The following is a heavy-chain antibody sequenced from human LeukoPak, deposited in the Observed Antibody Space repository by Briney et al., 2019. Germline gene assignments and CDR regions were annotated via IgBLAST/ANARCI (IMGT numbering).Heavy chain of an antibody. D-gene: IGHD4-11*01. CDR2: ISGSGGST. CDR3: AKGRTYINYYWFDP. Sequence: PGGSLRISCAASGFTFSSYAMSWVRQAPGKGLEWVSAISGSGGSTYYADSVKGRFTISRDNYKNTLYLQMNSLRAEDTAVYYCAKGRTYINYYWFDPWGQGTLVTVSS. J-gene: IGHJ5*02. CDR1: GFTFSSYA. V-gene: IGHV3-23*01.